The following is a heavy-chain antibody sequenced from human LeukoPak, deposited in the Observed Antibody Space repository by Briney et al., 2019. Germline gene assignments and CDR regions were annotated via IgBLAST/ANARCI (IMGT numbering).Heavy chain of an antibody. Sequence: SETLSLTCTDSGGPISSDYWAWIRQPPGKGLECIGYIFYSGSTNYTPPLTSRVTMSVDTPKNPFSLKLSSVTAADTAVYYCARLLAGTTLMDVWGKGTTVTVSS. CDR2: IFYSGST. D-gene: IGHD1-1*01. V-gene: IGHV4-59*01. CDR1: GGPISSDY. CDR3: ARLLAGTTLMDV. J-gene: IGHJ6*04.